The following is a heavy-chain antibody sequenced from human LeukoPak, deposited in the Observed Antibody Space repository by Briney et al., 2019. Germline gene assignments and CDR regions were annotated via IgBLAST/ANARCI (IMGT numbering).Heavy chain of an antibody. V-gene: IGHV3-30*04. J-gene: IGHJ4*02. CDR1: GFTFSSYS. CDR3: ARDGFYSNYGLDY. CDR2: ISNDGTNK. Sequence: GGSLRLSCAASGFTFSSYSTHWVRQAPGKGLEWVAIISNDGTNKYYADSVKGRFTISRDNSKKTLYLQMNSLRAEDTAVYYCARDGFYSNYGLDYWGQGTLVTVSS. D-gene: IGHD4-11*01.